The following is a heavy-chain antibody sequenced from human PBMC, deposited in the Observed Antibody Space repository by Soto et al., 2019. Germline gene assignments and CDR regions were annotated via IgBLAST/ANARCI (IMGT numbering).Heavy chain of an antibody. CDR1: GGSISSTNYN. Sequence: PSETLSLTCIVSGGSISSTNYNWDWVRQPPGKGLEWIGTIEYSGTTYYQSSLRSRVTISVGTSKNQFSLKLSSVTAADTAVYYCARQVSNYYDSSGYYVLGNWFDPWGQGTLVTVSS. V-gene: IGHV4-39*01. CDR3: ARQVSNYYDSSGYYVLGNWFDP. D-gene: IGHD3-22*01. J-gene: IGHJ5*02. CDR2: IEYSGTT.